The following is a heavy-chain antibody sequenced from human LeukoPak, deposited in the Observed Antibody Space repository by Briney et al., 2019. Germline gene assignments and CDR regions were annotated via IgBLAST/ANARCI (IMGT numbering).Heavy chain of an antibody. V-gene: IGHV1-8*01. J-gene: IGHJ3*02. D-gene: IGHD6-19*01. Sequence: ASVKVSCKASGYTFTSYDINWVRQATGQGLEWMGWMNPNSGNTGYAQKFQGRVTMTRNTSISTAYMELSSLRSGDTAVYYCARGGQWLVLSDDAFDIWGQGTMVTVSS. CDR1: GYTFTSYD. CDR2: MNPNSGNT. CDR3: ARGGQWLVLSDDAFDI.